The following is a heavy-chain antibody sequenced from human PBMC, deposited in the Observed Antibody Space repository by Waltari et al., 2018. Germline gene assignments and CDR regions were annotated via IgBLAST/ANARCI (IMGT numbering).Heavy chain of an antibody. V-gene: IGHV1-69*08. D-gene: IGHD3-3*01. Sequence: VQLVQPRAEVKTPGSAGTGSCKAPGGTLSSYACSWGRQAPGQGLEWMGRIIPIFGTANYAQKFQGRVTITADKSTSTAYMELSSLRSEDTAVYYCASLYYDFWSGHDPYGMDVWGQGTTVTVSS. CDR3: ASLYYDFWSGHDPYGMDV. CDR1: GGTLSSYA. CDR2: IIPIFGTA. J-gene: IGHJ6*02.